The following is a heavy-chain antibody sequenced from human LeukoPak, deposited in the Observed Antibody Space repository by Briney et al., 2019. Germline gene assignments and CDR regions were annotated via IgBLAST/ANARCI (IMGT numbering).Heavy chain of an antibody. D-gene: IGHD6-13*01. CDR3: AKVYSSSWSGPADY. J-gene: IGHJ4*02. CDR2: ISWNSGSI. Sequence: GRSLRLSCAASGFTFDDYAMHWVRQAPGKGLEWVSGISWNSGSIGYADSVKGRFTVSRDNAKNSLYLQMNSLRAEDTALYYCAKVYSSSWSGPADYWGQGTLVTVSS. CDR1: GFTFDDYA. V-gene: IGHV3-9*01.